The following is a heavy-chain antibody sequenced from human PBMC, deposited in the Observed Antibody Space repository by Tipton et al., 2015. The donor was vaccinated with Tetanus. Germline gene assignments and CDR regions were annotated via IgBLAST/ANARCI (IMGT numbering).Heavy chain of an antibody. J-gene: IGHJ5*02. CDR3: SKDRGDSSVPPLWFVP. CDR2: MSGVDRST. CDR1: GFTFSSYA. Sequence: SLRLSCAASGFTFSSYALSWVRQAPGKALKRDASMSGVDRSTHYAEYGQGRFTISSDNSQNTVFLQMNSLRAEDTAVYSCSKDRGDSSVPPLWFVPGGKATLVTVS. V-gene: IGHV3-23*01. D-gene: IGHD3-10*01.